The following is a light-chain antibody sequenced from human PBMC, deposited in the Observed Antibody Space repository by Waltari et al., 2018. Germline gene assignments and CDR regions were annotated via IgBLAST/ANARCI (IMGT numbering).Light chain of an antibody. V-gene: IGLV3-1*01. CDR1: KLGDKY. J-gene: IGLJ1*01. CDR3: QAWDSSTYV. Sequence: SYELTQPPSVSVSPGQTASITCSGDKLGDKYACWYQQTPGQSPVLVIYQDSKRPSGVRERFASFNYANTATLTSGGTQAMDEADYYCQAWDSSTYVFGTGTKVTVL. CDR2: QDS.